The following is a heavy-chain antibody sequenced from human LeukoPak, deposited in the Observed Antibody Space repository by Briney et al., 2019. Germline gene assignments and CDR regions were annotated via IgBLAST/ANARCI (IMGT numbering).Heavy chain of an antibody. J-gene: IGHJ4*02. Sequence: ASVKVSCKASGGTFSSYAIRWVRQAPGQRLEWLGWISGNNGVTNFAQEFQGRVTLTRDTSISTVYMELSRLTSDDTAMYYCARDPPTAVDIDYWGQGTLLTVSS. CDR2: ISGNNGVT. D-gene: IGHD2-2*01. V-gene: IGHV1-2*02. CDR3: ARDPPTAVDIDY. CDR1: GGTFSSYA.